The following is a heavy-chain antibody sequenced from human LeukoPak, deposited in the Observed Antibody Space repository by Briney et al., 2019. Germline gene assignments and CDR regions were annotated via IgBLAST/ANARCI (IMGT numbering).Heavy chain of an antibody. V-gene: IGHV4-39*01. CDR1: GGSISTDSYY. CDR3: ARHGGAAAAIDY. J-gene: IGHJ4*02. CDR2: VYHSGDT. D-gene: IGHD6-13*01. Sequence: SETLSLTCAVSGGSISTDSYYWGWIRQPPGKGLEWIASVYHSGDTYYSSSLKSRVTISVDTSKNQFSLKLTSVTAADTAVYYCARHGGAAAAIDYWGQGTLVTDSS.